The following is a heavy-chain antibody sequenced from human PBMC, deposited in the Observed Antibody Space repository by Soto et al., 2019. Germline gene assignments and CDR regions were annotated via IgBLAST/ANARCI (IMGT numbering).Heavy chain of an antibody. CDR2: ISSSGSTI. D-gene: IGHD2-2*01. Sequence: GGSLRLSCAASGFPFSDYYMSWIRQAPGKGLEWVSYISSSGSTIYYADSVKGRFTISRDNAKNSLYLQMNSLRAEDTAVYYCARVAGIVVVPAAMGSVYNWFDPWGQGTLVTVSS. V-gene: IGHV3-11*01. J-gene: IGHJ5*02. CDR3: ARVAGIVVVPAAMGSVYNWFDP. CDR1: GFPFSDYY.